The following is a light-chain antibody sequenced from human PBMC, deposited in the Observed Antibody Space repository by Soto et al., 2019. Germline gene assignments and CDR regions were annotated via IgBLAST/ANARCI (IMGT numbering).Light chain of an antibody. Sequence: DIVMTQSPDSLAVSLGERATINCKSSQSVLYNLNNLNYLAWYQQKPGQPPKLLIYWASTRQSGVPDRFSGSGSGTDFTLTISSLQAEDVAVYYCQQCYSIPTTFGGGTRVEIK. CDR1: QSVLYNLNNLNY. CDR2: WAS. V-gene: IGKV4-1*01. J-gene: IGKJ4*01. CDR3: QQCYSIPTT.